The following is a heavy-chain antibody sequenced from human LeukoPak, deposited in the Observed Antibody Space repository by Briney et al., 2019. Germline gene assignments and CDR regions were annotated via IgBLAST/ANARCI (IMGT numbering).Heavy chain of an antibody. Sequence: GGSLRLSCAASGFTFSSYAMHWVRQAPGKGLEWVAVISYDGSNKYYADSVKGRFTISRDNSKNTLYLQMNSLRAEDTAVYYCASPLWFGELLFESWGQGTLVTASS. CDR1: GFTFSSYA. J-gene: IGHJ4*02. CDR2: ISYDGSNK. CDR3: ASPLWFGELLFES. D-gene: IGHD3-10*01. V-gene: IGHV3-30-3*01.